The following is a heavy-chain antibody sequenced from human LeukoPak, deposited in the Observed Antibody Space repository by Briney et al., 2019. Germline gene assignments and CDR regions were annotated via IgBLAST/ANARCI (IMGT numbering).Heavy chain of an antibody. CDR1: GFTFSNAW. CDR2: IKSKTDGGTT. V-gene: IGHV3-15*01. CDR3: TTGASKYSSGKDY. Sequence: PGGSLRLSCAASGFTFSNAWMSWVHQAPGKGLEWVGRIKSKTDGGTTDYAAPVKGRFTISRDDSKNTLYLQMNSLKTEDTAVYYCTTGASKYSSGKDYWGQGTLVTVSS. J-gene: IGHJ4*02. D-gene: IGHD6-19*01.